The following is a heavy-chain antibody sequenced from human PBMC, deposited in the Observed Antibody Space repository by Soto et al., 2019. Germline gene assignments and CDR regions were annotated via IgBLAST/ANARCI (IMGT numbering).Heavy chain of an antibody. CDR2: INPNSGGT. CDR3: ARGGAGYDSSGYYLGH. V-gene: IGHV1-2*04. D-gene: IGHD3-22*01. J-gene: IGHJ4*02. CDR1: GYTFTGYY. Sequence: ASVKVSCKASGYTFTGYYMHWVRQAPGQGLEWMGWINPNSGGTNYAQKFQGWVTMTRDTSISTAYMELSRLRSDDTAVYYCARGGAGYDSSGYYLGHWGQGTLVTVSS.